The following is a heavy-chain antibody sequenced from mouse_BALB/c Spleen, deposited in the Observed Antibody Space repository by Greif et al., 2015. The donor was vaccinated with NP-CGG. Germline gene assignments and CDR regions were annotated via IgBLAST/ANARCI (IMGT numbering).Heavy chain of an antibody. CDR1: GFTFSSFG. D-gene: IGHD1-1*01. J-gene: IGHJ1*01. CDR3: ARGDYYGSSYWYFDV. V-gene: IGHV5-17*02. CDR2: ISSGSSTI. Sequence: EVQGVESGGGLVQPGGSRKLSCAASGFTFSSFGMHWVRQAPEKGLEWVAYISSGSSTIYYADTVMGRFTISRDNPKNTLFLQMTSLRSEDTAMYYCARGDYYGSSYWYFDVWGAGTTVTVSS.